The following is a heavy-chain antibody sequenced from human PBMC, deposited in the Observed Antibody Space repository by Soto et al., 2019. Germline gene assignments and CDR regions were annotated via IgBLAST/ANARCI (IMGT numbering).Heavy chain of an antibody. D-gene: IGHD3-22*01. J-gene: IGHJ4*02. Sequence: QVQLVQSGAEVKKPGASVKVSCKASGYTFTSYYMHWVRQAPGQGLEWMGIINPSGGSTSYAQKCQGRVTMTRDTSTSTVYMELSSLRSEDTAVYYCARVSYYYDSSGYFDYWGQGTLVTVSS. CDR2: INPSGGST. CDR3: ARVSYYYDSSGYFDY. CDR1: GYTFTSYY. V-gene: IGHV1-46*01.